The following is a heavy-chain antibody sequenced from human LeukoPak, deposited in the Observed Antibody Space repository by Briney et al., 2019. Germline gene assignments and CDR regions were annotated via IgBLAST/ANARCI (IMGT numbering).Heavy chain of an antibody. V-gene: IGHV3-48*01. J-gene: IGHJ3*02. Sequence: AGGSLRLSCAASGFTFSTCSMNWVRQAPGKGLEWVSYISSSSSTIYYADSVKGRFTISRDNARNSLYLQMNSLRAEDTAVYYCARDWDRSMNLGGCDAFDIWGQGTMVTVSS. CDR3: ARDWDRSMNLGGCDAFDI. D-gene: IGHD2/OR15-2a*01. CDR1: GFTFSTCS. CDR2: ISSSSSTI.